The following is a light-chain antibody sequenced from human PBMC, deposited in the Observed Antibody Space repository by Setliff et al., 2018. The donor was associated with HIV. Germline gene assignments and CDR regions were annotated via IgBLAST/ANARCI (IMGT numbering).Light chain of an antibody. J-gene: IGLJ1*01. Sequence: QSVLTQPASVSGSPGQSITISCTATSSDVGDFDSVAWYQQHPGRVPKLMIYEVNNRPSGVSNRFSGSKSGNTASLTISGLQADDEADYYCSSYTTTSTLRVFGAGTKV. V-gene: IGLV2-14*01. CDR3: SSYTTTSTLRV. CDR2: EVN. CDR1: SSDVGDFDS.